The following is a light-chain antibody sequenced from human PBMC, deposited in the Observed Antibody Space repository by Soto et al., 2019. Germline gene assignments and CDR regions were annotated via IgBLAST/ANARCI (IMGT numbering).Light chain of an antibody. J-gene: IGKJ1*01. Sequence: VLTRSPGALSLSPGERASLSCRASQSVGQSLAWYQQRPGQAPRLLISGASTRATGIPDRISGSGSGTDFTLTISRLDPEDCAVYYCQQYGGSPRRFGQGTKVDIK. V-gene: IGKV3-20*01. CDR3: QQYGGSPRR. CDR1: QSVGQS. CDR2: GAS.